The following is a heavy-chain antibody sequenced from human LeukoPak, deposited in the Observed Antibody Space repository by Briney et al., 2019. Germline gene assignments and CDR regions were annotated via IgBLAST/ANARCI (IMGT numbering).Heavy chain of an antibody. CDR2: ISVNGGK. CDR3: ASNWGNLYFDL. Sequence: GGALRLSCAARDSSFSNHRIHWLGQAPGRGLEGVAGISVNGGKFHIDSVSGRFTISRENAKNSVYLLISNLRVEDTGLYFGASNWGNLYFDLWGRGTLVTVSS. V-gene: IGHV3-13*02. D-gene: IGHD3-16*01. J-gene: IGHJ2*01. CDR1: DSSFSNHR.